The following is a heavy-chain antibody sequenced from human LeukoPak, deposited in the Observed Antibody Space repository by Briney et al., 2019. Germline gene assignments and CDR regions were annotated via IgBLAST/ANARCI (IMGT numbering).Heavy chain of an antibody. CDR2: INNDGSDT. V-gene: IGHV3-74*03. CDR1: GFIFSSYW. Sequence: GGSLRLSCAASGFIFSSYWMHWVRQAPGKGLVWVSRINNDGSDTTYADSVKGRFTISRDNAKNTLYLQMNSLRAEDTALYYCARSSSAFDIWGQGTMVTVSS. J-gene: IGHJ3*02. CDR3: ARSSSAFDI. D-gene: IGHD2-15*01.